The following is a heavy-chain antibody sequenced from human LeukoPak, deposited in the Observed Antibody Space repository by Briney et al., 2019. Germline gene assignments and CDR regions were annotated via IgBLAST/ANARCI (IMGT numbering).Heavy chain of an antibody. J-gene: IGHJ5*01. V-gene: IGHV4-39*01. D-gene: IGHD3-3*01. CDR3: ERVRRSLNWFDS. CDR2: IYYSGIT. CDR1: GDSISTTNYY. Sequence: PSETLSLTCAVSGDSISTTNYYWGWIRQPPGKGLEWIGIIYYSGITHYNPSLKSRVTILVDTSKNQFSLKLSSVTDADTAVYYCERVRRSLNWFDSWGQGTLVTVSS.